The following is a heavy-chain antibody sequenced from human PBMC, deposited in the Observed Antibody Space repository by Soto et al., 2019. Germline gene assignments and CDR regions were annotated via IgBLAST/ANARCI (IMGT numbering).Heavy chain of an antibody. J-gene: IGHJ6*02. V-gene: IGHV1-69*13. D-gene: IGHD6-13*01. CDR3: ARDTLIIIGRIEAAAGTRYYYGMDV. Sequence: SVKVSCKASGGTFSSYAISWVRQAPGQGLEWMGGIIPIFGTANYAQKFQGRVTITADESTSTAYMELSSLRSEDTAVYYCARDTLIIIGRIEAAAGTRYYYGMDVWGQGTTVTVSS. CDR2: IIPIFGTA. CDR1: GGTFSSYA.